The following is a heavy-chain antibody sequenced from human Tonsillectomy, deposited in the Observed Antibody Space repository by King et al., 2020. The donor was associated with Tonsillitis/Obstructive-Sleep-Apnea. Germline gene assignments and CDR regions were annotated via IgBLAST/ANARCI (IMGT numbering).Heavy chain of an antibody. Sequence: QLQESGPGLVKPSETLSLTCTVSGGSVSSGNYYWSWIRQPPGKGLEWIGYIYYSGSTNYNPSLKSRVTISVDTSKNQFPLRLTSVTAADTAVYYCARDCTGSDWFTDYWGQGTPVTVSS. J-gene: IGHJ4*02. CDR3: ARDCTGSDWFTDY. D-gene: IGHD3-9*01. CDR1: GGSVSSGNYY. V-gene: IGHV4-61*01. CDR2: IYYSGST.